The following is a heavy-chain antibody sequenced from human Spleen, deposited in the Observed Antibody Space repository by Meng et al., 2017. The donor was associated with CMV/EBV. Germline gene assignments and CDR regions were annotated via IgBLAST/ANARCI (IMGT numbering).Heavy chain of an antibody. Sequence: GESLKISCAASGLTFSSYSMNWVRQAPGKGLEWVSSISSSSSYIYYADSVKGRFTISRDNAKNSLYLQMNSLRAEDTAVYYCASFELASFDFWSGYQTTTFDYWGQGTLVTVSS. V-gene: IGHV3-21*01. D-gene: IGHD3-3*01. J-gene: IGHJ4*02. CDR2: ISSSSSYI. CDR1: GLTFSSYS. CDR3: ASFELASFDFWSGYQTTTFDY.